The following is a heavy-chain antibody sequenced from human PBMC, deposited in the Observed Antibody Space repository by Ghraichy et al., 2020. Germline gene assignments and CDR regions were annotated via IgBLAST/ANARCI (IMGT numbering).Heavy chain of an antibody. CDR1: GFTFRSHS. D-gene: IGHD4-23*01. CDR2: ITASGRTI. V-gene: IGHV3-48*02. CDR3: ARGATVVRFYYYNGMDV. J-gene: IGHJ6*01. Sequence: GGSLRLSCVGSGFTFRSHSMNWVRPSPWRGLEWLSYITASGRTISYADSVKGRFTISRDNAQNSLYLQMKSLRDEDTAVYYCARGATVVRFYYYNGMDVWGQGTTVTVSS.